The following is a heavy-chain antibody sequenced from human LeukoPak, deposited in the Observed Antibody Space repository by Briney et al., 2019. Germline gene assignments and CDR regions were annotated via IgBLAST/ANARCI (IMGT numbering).Heavy chain of an antibody. J-gene: IGHJ5*02. CDR2: IYYSGST. Sequence: SKTLSLTCTVSGGSISSYYWSWIRQPPGKGLEWIGYIYYSGSTNYNPSLRSRVTISVDTSKNQFSLKLSSVTAADTAVYYCAIWRGLGYCSSTSCFRFDPWGQGTLVTVSS. CDR1: GGSISSYY. D-gene: IGHD2-2*01. CDR3: AIWRGLGYCSSTSCFRFDP. V-gene: IGHV4-59*01.